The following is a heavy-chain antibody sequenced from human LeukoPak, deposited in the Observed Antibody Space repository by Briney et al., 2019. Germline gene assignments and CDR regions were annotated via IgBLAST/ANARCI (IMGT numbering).Heavy chain of an antibody. CDR2: IYYSGST. D-gene: IGHD3-22*01. J-gene: IGHJ4*02. CDR3: ARARHSSGYYWDY. Sequence: SETLSLTCTVSGGSISSYYRSWIRQPPGKGLEWIGYIYYSGSTNYNPSLKRRVTISVDTSKNQFSLKLSSVTAADTAVYYCARARHSSGYYWDYWGQGTLVTVSS. CDR1: GGSISSYY. V-gene: IGHV4-59*01.